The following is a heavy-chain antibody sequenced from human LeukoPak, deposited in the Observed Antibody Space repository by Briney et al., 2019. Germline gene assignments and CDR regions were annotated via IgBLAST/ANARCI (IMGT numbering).Heavy chain of an antibody. CDR3: ASDYLGSGSFDY. Sequence: GGSLRLSCAASGFTVNNTYMSWVRQAPGKGLEWVSVIYSGGSTYYADSVKGRFTLSRDNSKNTLYLQMNSLRAEDTAVYYCASDYLGSGSFDYWGQGTLVTVSS. D-gene: IGHD3-10*01. CDR2: IYSGGST. V-gene: IGHV3-66*01. J-gene: IGHJ4*02. CDR1: GFTVNNTY.